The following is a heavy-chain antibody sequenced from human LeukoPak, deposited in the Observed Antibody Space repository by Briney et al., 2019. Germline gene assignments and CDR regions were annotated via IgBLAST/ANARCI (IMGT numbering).Heavy chain of an antibody. D-gene: IGHD3/OR15-3a*01. V-gene: IGHV3-7*03. J-gene: IGHJ4*02. CDR2: IKQDGSEK. CDR3: ATSYDMGWLIGY. CDR1: GLTFGDTW. Sequence: GGSLRLSCAASGLTFGDTWMNWVRQVPGQGLEWVANIKQDGSEKFYVASVKGRFTISRDNGKSSLYLQMNSLRAEDTALYYCATSYDMGWLIGYWGQGTLVTVSS.